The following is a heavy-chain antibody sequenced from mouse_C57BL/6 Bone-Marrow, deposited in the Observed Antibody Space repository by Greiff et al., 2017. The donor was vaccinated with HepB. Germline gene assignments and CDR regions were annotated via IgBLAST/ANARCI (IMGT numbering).Heavy chain of an antibody. V-gene: IGHV1-54*01. CDR2: INPGSGGT. J-gene: IGHJ2*01. CDR3: ARCGGNFDC. Sequence: QVQLQQSGAELVRPVTSVTVSCKASGYAFPNYLLEWVKHRPGQGLEWIGVINPGSGGTNYNEKFKGKATLTADKSSSTAYMQLSSLTSEDSAVYFCARCGGNFDCWGQGTTLTVSS. CDR1: GYAFPNYL.